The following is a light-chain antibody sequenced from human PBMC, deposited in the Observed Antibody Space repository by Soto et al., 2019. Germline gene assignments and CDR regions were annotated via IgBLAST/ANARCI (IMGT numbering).Light chain of an antibody. Sequence: DIQMIQSPSALSASVGDRVTITCRASQSISRRLAWYQQKPGKAPKLLIYDASSLESGVPAGFSGSGSGTQLTITISSLQPDDFATYYCQQYNSYPWTFGQGTRVEIK. J-gene: IGKJ1*01. CDR2: DAS. V-gene: IGKV1-5*01. CDR1: QSISRR. CDR3: QQYNSYPWT.